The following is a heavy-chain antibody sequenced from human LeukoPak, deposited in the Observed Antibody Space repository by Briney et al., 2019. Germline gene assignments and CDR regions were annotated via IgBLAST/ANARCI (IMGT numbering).Heavy chain of an antibody. CDR3: ARDDTSGGYYEFGY. J-gene: IGHJ4*02. CDR2: ITGSGGTT. D-gene: IGHD6-19*01. V-gene: IGHV3-23*01. CDR1: GFAFSNYG. Sequence: GGSLRLSCAASGFAFSNYGMNWVRQAPGKGLEWVSGITGSGGTTYYADSVKGRFTISRDNSKNTLYLQMNSLRADDTAVYYCARDDTSGGYYEFGYWGQGTLVTVSS.